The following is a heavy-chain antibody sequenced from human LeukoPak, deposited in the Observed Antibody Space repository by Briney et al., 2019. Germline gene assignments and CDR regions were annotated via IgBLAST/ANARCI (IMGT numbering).Heavy chain of an antibody. CDR3: ATSGPIYYGSGSYYNYFDY. Sequence: PSETLSLTCTVSGGSISSSSYYWGWIRQPAGKGLEWIGRIYTSGSTNYNPSLKSRVTISVDTSKNQFSLKLSSVTAADTAVYYCATSGPIYYGSGSYYNYFDYWGQGTLVTVSS. CDR2: IYTSGST. CDR1: GGSISSSSYY. J-gene: IGHJ4*02. D-gene: IGHD3-10*01. V-gene: IGHV4-61*02.